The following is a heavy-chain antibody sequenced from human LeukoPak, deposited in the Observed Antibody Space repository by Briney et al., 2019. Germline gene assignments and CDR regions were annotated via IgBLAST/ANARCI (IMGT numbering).Heavy chain of an antibody. V-gene: IGHV1-18*01. CDR3: ARDNDIVAHRRGFDP. CDR2: ISTYNGNT. Sequence: ASVKVSCKASGYTFTSYAISWVRQAPGQGLEWMGWISTYNGNTNYAQKLQGRVTMTTDTSTSTAYMELRSLRSDDTAVYYCARDNDIVAHRRGFDPWGQGTLVTVTS. D-gene: IGHD5-12*01. J-gene: IGHJ5*02. CDR1: GYTFTSYA.